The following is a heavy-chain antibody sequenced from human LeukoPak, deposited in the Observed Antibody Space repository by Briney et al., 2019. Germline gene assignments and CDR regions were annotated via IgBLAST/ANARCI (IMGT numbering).Heavy chain of an antibody. CDR3: ARVLASVRGVIISYYYYYMDV. V-gene: IGHV1-2*02. J-gene: IGHJ6*03. D-gene: IGHD3-10*01. CDR2: INPNSGGT. Sequence: GASVKVSCKASGYTFTGYYMHWVRQAPGQGLEWMGWINPNSGGTNYAQKFQGRVTMTRDTSISTAYMELSRLRSDDTAVYYCARVLASVRGVIISYYYYYMDVWGKGTTVTVSS. CDR1: GYTFTGYY.